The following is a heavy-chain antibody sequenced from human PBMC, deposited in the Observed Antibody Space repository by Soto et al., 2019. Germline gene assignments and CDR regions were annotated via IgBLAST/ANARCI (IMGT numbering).Heavy chain of an antibody. CDR2: ISWNSGSI. D-gene: IGHD2-21*02. Sequence: LRLSCAAAGFTFDDYSMHWVRQAPGKGLEWVSGISWNSGSIGYADSVKGRFTISRDNAKSSLYLQMNSLRAEDTALYYCAKDSSASDGDAFDIWGQGTMVTVSS. V-gene: IGHV3-9*01. CDR1: GFTFDDYS. CDR3: AKDSSASDGDAFDI. J-gene: IGHJ3*02.